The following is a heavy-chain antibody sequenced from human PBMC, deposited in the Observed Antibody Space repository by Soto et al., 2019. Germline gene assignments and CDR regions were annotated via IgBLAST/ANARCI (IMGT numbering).Heavy chain of an antibody. Sequence: QVQLQESGPGLVKPSQTLSLICTVSGDSISSDNYFWSWIRQPPGQGLEWIGYISNRGTPYYNPSLKGRVTISLDTSKNRFSLDMYCVTAADTAVYYCAREVNVVALSDAFDIWGQGTMVTVSS. CDR2: ISNRGTP. V-gene: IGHV4-30-4*01. J-gene: IGHJ3*02. D-gene: IGHD2-8*01. CDR3: AREVNVVALSDAFDI. CDR1: GDSISSDNYF.